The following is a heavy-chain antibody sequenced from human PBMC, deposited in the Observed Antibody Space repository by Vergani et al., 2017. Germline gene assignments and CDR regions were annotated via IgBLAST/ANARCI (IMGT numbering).Heavy chain of an antibody. CDR2: IYHSGST. Sequence: QVQLQESGPGLVKPSETLSLTCAVSGYSISSGYYWGWIRQPPGKGLEWIGSIYHSGSTYYNPSLKSRVTISVDTSKNQFSLRLGSVPAADTAVYYCARHPFYGDYSFDYWGQGTLVTVSS. CDR3: ARHPFYGDYSFDY. V-gene: IGHV4-38-2*01. J-gene: IGHJ4*02. D-gene: IGHD4-17*01. CDR1: GYSISSGYY.